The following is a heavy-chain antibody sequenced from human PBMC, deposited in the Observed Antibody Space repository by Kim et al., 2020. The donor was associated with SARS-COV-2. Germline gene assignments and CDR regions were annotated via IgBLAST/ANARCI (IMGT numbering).Heavy chain of an antibody. CDR3: VRGGGYYFDC. CDR2: I. J-gene: IGHJ4*02. Sequence: INYRPSLKSRVTISMDTPKNHLSLNVMSVTAADTAIYYCVRGGGYYFDCWGQGTLVAVSS. V-gene: IGHV4-34*01. D-gene: IGHD3-16*01.